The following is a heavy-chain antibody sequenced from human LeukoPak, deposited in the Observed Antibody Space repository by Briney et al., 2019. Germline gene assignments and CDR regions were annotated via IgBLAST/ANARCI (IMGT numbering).Heavy chain of an antibody. Sequence: PGGSLRLSRAASGFTLSSYSMNWVRQAPGKGLEWVSSISSSSSYIYYADSVKGRFTISRDNAKNSLYLQMNSLRAEDTAVYYCARERRAAGGKNWFDPWGQGTLVTVSS. J-gene: IGHJ5*02. V-gene: IGHV3-21*01. CDR2: ISSSSSYI. CDR1: GFTLSSYS. CDR3: ARERRAAGGKNWFDP. D-gene: IGHD6-13*01.